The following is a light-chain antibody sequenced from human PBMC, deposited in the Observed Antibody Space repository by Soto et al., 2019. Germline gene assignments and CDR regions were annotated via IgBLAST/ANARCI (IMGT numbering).Light chain of an antibody. CDR2: GAS. J-gene: IGKJ1*01. CDR1: QSVSSN. Sequence: EIVVTQSPATLSVSPGERATLSCLASQSVSSNLAWYQQKPGQAPRLLIYGASTRATGIPASFSGSGSGTEFTLTSSSLQYEDFAIYFCQQYHNWPPDRSFCQGPKVDIK. V-gene: IGKV3-15*01. CDR3: QQYHNWPPDRS.